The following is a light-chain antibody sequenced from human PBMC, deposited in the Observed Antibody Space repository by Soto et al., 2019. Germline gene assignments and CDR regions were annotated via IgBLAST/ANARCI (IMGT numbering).Light chain of an antibody. J-gene: IGLJ2*01. CDR2: EVT. CDR1: SSDVGGSNY. V-gene: IGLV2-8*01. Sequence: QSVLTQPPSASGSPGQSVTISCTGTSSDVGGSNYVSWYQQHPGKAPKLMIYEVTKRPSGVPDRFSGSKSGNTASLTVSGLQAEDEADYYCSSYAVSNSLVFGGGTKVTVL. CDR3: SSYAVSNSLV.